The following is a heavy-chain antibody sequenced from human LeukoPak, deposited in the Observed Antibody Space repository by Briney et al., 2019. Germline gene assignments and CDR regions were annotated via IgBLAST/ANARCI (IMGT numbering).Heavy chain of an antibody. CDR1: GGSISSSSYY. CDR3: ARQSLSSEPARLGELSFKYYFDY. J-gene: IGHJ4*02. CDR2: IYHSGST. Sequence: SETLSLTCTVSGGSISSSSYYWGWIRQPPGKGLEWIGSIYHSGSTYYNPSLKSRVTISVDTSKNQFSLKLSSVTAADTAVYYCARQSLSSEPARLGELSFKYYFDYWGQGTLVTVSS. V-gene: IGHV4-39*01. D-gene: IGHD3-16*02.